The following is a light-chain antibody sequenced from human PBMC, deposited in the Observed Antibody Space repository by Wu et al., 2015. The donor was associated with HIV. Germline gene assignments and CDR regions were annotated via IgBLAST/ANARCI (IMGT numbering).Light chain of an antibody. CDR2: GAS. CDR3: QQYYDWPYT. CDR1: QSVSSN. Sequence: EIMMTQSPATLSVSPGDRVTLSCRASQSVSSNLAWYQQKSGQAPRLLIYGASTRATDIPARFSGSGSGTEFTLTISSMQSEDFSLYYCQQYYDWPYTFGQGTKLEI. J-gene: IGKJ2*01. V-gene: IGKV3-15*01.